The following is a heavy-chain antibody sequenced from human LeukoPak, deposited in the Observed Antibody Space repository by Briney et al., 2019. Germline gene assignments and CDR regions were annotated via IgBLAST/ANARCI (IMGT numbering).Heavy chain of an antibody. V-gene: IGHV4-59*11. D-gene: IGHD3-9*01. CDR2: IYYSGST. J-gene: IGHJ4*02. CDR1: GGSISSHY. CDR3: ARVKVGYDILTGYYDY. Sequence: SEILSLTCTVSGGSISSHYWSWIRQPPGKGLEWIGYIYYSGSTNYNPSLKSRVTISVDTSKNQFSLKLSSVTAADTAVYYCARVKVGYDILTGYYDYWGQGTLVTVSS.